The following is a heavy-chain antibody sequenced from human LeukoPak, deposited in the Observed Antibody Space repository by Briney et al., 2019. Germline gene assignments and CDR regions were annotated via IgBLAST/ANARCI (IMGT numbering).Heavy chain of an antibody. CDR2: MYYSGST. Sequence: SETLSLTCTVSGASFSTYYWSWIRQPPGKGLEWIGYMYYSGSTNYNPSLKSRVTISVDTSKNQFSLNLSSVTAADTAVYFCARDGRGSTSLDNWGRGILVTVSS. D-gene: IGHD6-6*01. CDR1: GASFSTYY. J-gene: IGHJ4*02. V-gene: IGHV4-59*12. CDR3: ARDGRGSTSLDN.